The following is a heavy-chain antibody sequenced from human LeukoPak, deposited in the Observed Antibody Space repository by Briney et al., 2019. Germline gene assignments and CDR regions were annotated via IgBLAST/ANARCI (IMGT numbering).Heavy chain of an antibody. CDR3: ARVTIPAAGHAFDI. V-gene: IGHV4-61*02. J-gene: IGHJ3*02. Sequence: PSQTLSLTCTVSDGSISSNSYYWRWIRQPAGKGLEWIGRIYSSGSTNYNPSLKSRFTISIDTSRDQFSLKLTSVTAADTAVYYCARVTIPAAGHAFDIWGQGTMVTVSS. CDR2: IYSSGST. CDR1: DGSISSNSYY. D-gene: IGHD6-13*01.